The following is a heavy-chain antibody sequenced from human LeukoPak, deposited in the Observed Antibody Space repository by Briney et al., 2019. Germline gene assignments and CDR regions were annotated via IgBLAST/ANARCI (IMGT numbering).Heavy chain of an antibody. J-gene: IGHJ4*02. Sequence: PSETLSLTCAVYGGSFSGYYWSWIRQPPGKGLEWIGEINHSGSTNYNPSLKSRVTISVDTSKNQFSLKLSSVTAADTAVYYCARGLYYDSSGPRDYWGQGTLVTVSS. CDR1: GGSFSGYY. CDR3: ARGLYYDSSGPRDY. V-gene: IGHV4-34*01. D-gene: IGHD3-22*01. CDR2: INHSGST.